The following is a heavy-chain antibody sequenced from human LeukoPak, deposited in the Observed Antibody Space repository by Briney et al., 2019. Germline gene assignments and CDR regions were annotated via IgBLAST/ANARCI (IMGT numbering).Heavy chain of an antibody. J-gene: IGHJ3*01. D-gene: IGHD6-6*01. Sequence: SGGSLRLSCAASGFTFSSYSMNWVRQAPGKGLEWVASINSDGSEGYYADVVKGRFTISRDKAKNSLYLQINSLRAEDTAVYYCARSSYSSSSSVWGQGTMVTVSS. CDR2: INSDGSEG. CDR1: GFTFSSYS. V-gene: IGHV3-7*03. CDR3: ARSSYSSSSSV.